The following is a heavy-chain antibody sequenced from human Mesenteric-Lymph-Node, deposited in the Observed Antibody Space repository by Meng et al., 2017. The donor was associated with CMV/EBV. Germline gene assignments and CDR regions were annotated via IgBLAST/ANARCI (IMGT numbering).Heavy chain of an antibody. J-gene: IGHJ4*02. Sequence: GGSLRLSCAASGFMFSSYAMHWVRQTPGKGPEWVASISHDGSSKYYTDAVKGRFTISRDNSKNTLFLQMGSLTAEDMAVYYCARRMCSGGICYYDYWGQGTLVTVSS. CDR1: GFMFSSYA. CDR3: ARRMCSGGICYYDY. D-gene: IGHD2-15*01. V-gene: IGHV3-30*03. CDR2: ISHDGSSK.